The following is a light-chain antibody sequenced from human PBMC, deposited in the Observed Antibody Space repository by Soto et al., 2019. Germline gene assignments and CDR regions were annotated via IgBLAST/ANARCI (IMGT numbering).Light chain of an antibody. CDR2: GAS. Sequence: EIVLTQSPGTLSLSPGERATLSCRATQSVRNNYVAWYQQKPGQAPRLLIYGASSRTTGIPDRFSGSGSGTDFTLTISRLEPEDFAVYYCQQYGSSQVTFGGGTKVEIK. V-gene: IGKV3-20*01. CDR3: QQYGSSQVT. J-gene: IGKJ4*01. CDR1: QSVRNNY.